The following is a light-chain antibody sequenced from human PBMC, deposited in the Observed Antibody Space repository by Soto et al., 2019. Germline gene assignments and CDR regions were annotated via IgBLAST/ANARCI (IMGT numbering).Light chain of an antibody. Sequence: DLQMTQSPSSLSASVGDRVTITCRASQDIGNDLGWYQQKPGKAPKRLIYAASSLESGVPARFSGSGSGTEFTDTISSLQPEDFATYYCLQHNSYPRAFGQGTKVEIK. V-gene: IGKV1-17*01. J-gene: IGKJ1*01. CDR2: AAS. CDR1: QDIGND. CDR3: LQHNSYPRA.